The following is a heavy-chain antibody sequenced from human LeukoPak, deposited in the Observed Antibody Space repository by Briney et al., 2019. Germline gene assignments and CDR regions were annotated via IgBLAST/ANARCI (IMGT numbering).Heavy chain of an antibody. V-gene: IGHV3-21*01. CDR2: ISSSNSYI. CDR1: GFTFSSYS. D-gene: IGHD2-15*01. Sequence: PGGSLRLSCAASGFTFSSYSMNWVRQAPGKGLEWVSSISSSNSYIYYADSVKGRFTISRDNAKNSLYLQMNSLRAEDTAVYYCARDSDIYYFDYWGQGTLVTVSS. J-gene: IGHJ4*02. CDR3: ARDSDIYYFDY.